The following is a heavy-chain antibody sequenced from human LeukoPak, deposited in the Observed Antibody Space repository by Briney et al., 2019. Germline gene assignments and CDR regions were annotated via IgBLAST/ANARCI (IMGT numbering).Heavy chain of an antibody. CDR2: IWYDGSNK. CDR1: GFTFSSYG. Sequence: GGSLRLSCAASGFTFSSYGMHWVRQAPGKGLGWVAVIWYDGSNKYYADSVKGRFTISRDNSKNTLYLQMNSLRAEDTAVYYCARDLTYYYDSSGYYGFDYWGQGTLVTVSS. J-gene: IGHJ4*02. V-gene: IGHV3-33*01. CDR3: ARDLTYYYDSSGYYGFDY. D-gene: IGHD3-22*01.